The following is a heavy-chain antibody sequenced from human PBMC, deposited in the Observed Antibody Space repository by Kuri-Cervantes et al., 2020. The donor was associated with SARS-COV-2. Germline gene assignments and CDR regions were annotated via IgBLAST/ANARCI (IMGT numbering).Heavy chain of an antibody. V-gene: IGHV3-30*03. CDR3: ARARAAAGTFIEYFQH. CDR1: GFTFISTA. CDR2: ISYDGSTK. J-gene: IGHJ1*01. D-gene: IGHD6-13*01. Sequence: GGSLRLSCAASGFTFISTAMHWVRQAPGKGLEWVAVISYDGSTKYYADSVKGRFTISRDNSKDTLSLQMNSLRAEDTALYYCARARAAAGTFIEYFQHWGQGTLVTVSS.